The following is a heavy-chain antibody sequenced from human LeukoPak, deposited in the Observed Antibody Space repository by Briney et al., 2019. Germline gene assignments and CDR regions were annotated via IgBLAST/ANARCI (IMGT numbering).Heavy chain of an antibody. CDR2: IIPIFGTA. J-gene: IGHJ6*03. CDR1: GGTFSSYA. V-gene: IGHV1-69*05. Sequence: SLKVSCKASGGTFSSYAISWVRQAPGQGLEWMGRIIPIFGTANYAQKFQGRVTITTDESTSTAYMELSSLRSEDTAVYYCARDPPGYYYYMDVWGKGTTVTVSS. CDR3: ARDPPGYYYYMDV.